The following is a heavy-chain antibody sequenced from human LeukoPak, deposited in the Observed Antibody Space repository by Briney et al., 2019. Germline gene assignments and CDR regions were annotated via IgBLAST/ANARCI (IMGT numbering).Heavy chain of an antibody. CDR3: ARHYYDNSGYYGDDY. V-gene: IGHV3-23*01. J-gene: IGHJ4*02. D-gene: IGHD3-22*01. Sequence: AGGSLRLSCAASGFTFSTYAMSWVRQAPGKGLEWVSAISARGDTYYSDSVKGRFTISRDNSKNALYLQMDSLRAEDTAVYYCARHYYDNSGYYGDDYWGQGTLVTVSS. CDR1: GFTFSTYA. CDR2: ISARGDT.